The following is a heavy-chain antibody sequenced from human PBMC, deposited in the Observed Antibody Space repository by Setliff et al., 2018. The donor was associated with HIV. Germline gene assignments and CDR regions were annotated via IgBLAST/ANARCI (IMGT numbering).Heavy chain of an antibody. Sequence: ASVKVSCKASPNTFLNYGISWVRQAPGQGLEWMGWISVHNDNSYYAQRFRDRVTMTTDIPTSTAYMKLRGLRSDDTAVYYCARDVGYCTATSCQTGFDYWGQGTLVTVSS. J-gene: IGHJ4*02. CDR2: ISVHNDNS. D-gene: IGHD2-8*02. CDR1: PNTFLNYG. CDR3: ARDVGYCTATSCQTGFDY. V-gene: IGHV1-18*01.